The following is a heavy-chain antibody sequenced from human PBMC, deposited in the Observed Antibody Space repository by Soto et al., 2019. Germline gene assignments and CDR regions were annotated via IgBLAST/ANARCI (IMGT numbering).Heavy chain of an antibody. CDR2: ISAYNGNT. CDR3: ARARATIAAAAIFDC. CDR1: GYTFTSYG. Sequence: ASVKVSCKASGYTFTSYGISWVRQAPGQGLEWMGWISAYNGNTKYAQKLQGRVTMTTDTSTSTAYMELRSLRSEDTAVYYCARARATIAAAAIFDCWGQGTLVTVSS. J-gene: IGHJ4*02. V-gene: IGHV1-18*01. D-gene: IGHD6-13*01.